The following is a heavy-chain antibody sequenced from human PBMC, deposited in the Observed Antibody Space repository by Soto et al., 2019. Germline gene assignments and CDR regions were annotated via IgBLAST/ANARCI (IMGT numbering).Heavy chain of an antibody. V-gene: IGHV1-46*01. CDR2: INPSGGST. Sequence: ASVKVSCKASGYTFTSYYIHWVRQAPGQRLEWMGIINPSGGSTSYAQKFQGRVTMTRDTSTSTVYMELSSLRSEDTAVYYCARGRSDYYDSSGYYLPFDYWGQGTLVTVSS. CDR3: ARGRSDYYDSSGYYLPFDY. CDR1: GYTFTSYY. J-gene: IGHJ4*02. D-gene: IGHD3-22*01.